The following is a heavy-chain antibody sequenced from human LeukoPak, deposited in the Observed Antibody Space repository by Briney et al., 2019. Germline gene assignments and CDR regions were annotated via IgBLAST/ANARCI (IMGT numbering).Heavy chain of an antibody. CDR3: ARDSVLGDYFDY. CDR2: ISSSSSYI. V-gene: IGHV3-21*01. CDR1: GFTFSSYS. Sequence: GGSLRLSCAASGFTFSSYSMNWVRQAPGKGLEWVSSISSSSSYIYYADSVKGRLTISRDNAKNSLYLQMNSLRAEDTAVYYCARDSVLGDYFDYWGQGTLVTVSS. J-gene: IGHJ4*02. D-gene: IGHD3-10*01.